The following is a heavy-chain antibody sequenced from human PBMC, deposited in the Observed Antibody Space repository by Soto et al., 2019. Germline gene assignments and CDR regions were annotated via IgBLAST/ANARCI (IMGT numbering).Heavy chain of an antibody. V-gene: IGHV4-59*01. CDR3: ARQKMLPSYYALDV. Sequence: SETLSLTCTVSGGSISGYYWSWIRQPPGKGLEYIGYIYFRGSTNYNPSLKSRVTMSVDTSRNLFSLKVNSVTAADTAVYYCARQKMLPSYYALDVWGQGNTVTVSS. J-gene: IGHJ6*02. D-gene: IGHD2-15*01. CDR2: IYFRGST. CDR1: GGSISGYY.